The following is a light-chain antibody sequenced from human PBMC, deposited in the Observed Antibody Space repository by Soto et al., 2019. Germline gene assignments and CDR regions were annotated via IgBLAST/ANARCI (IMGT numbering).Light chain of an antibody. CDR2: GAS. Sequence: EIVLTQSPGTLSLSPGETATLSCRASQSVSSSYLAWYQQKPGQAPRLLIYGASSRATGIPDRFSGSGSGTDFTLTINRLEPEDFAVYYCQQYGSSPQTFGQGTKVEIK. V-gene: IGKV3-20*01. J-gene: IGKJ1*01. CDR3: QQYGSSPQT. CDR1: QSVSSSY.